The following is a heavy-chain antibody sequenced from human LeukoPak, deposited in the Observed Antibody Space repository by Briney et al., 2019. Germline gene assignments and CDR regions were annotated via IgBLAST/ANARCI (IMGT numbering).Heavy chain of an antibody. CDR1: GYTFTSYY. D-gene: IGHD6-25*01. J-gene: IGHJ4*02. CDR3: ARVGITAATADY. V-gene: IGHV1-46*01. Sequence: GASVKVSCKASGYTFTSYYMHWVRQAPGQGPEWMGIINPRGGSTDYAQKFQDRVTMTSDTSTSTVYMELNSLRSEDTAVYFCARVGITAATADYWGQGTLVPSPQ. CDR2: INPRGGST.